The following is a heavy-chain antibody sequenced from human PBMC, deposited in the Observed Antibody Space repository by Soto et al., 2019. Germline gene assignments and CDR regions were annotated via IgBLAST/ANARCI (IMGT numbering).Heavy chain of an antibody. CDR3: ARDTGGSLYSRSYWGYYYYGMDV. CDR1: GYTFTSYG. CDR2: ISAYNGNT. Sequence: QVQLVQSGAEVKKPGASVKVSCKASGYTFTSYGISWVRQAPGQGLEWMGWISAYNGNTNYAQKLQGRVTMTTDTPTSTAYMELRSLRSDATAVYYCARDTGGSLYSRSYWGYYYYGMDVWGQGTKVTVSS. V-gene: IGHV1-18*04. D-gene: IGHD1-26*01. J-gene: IGHJ6*02.